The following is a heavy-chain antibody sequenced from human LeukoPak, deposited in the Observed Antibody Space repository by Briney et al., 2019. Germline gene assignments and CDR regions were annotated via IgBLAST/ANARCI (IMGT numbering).Heavy chain of an antibody. Sequence: GRSLRLSCAASGFTFSSYGMRWVRQAPGKGLEWVSAISGSGGSTYYADSVKGRFTISRDNSKNTLYLQMNSLRAEDTAVYYCATPYGSGSYYADWGQGTLVTVSS. CDR1: GFTFSSYG. V-gene: IGHV3-23*01. J-gene: IGHJ4*02. D-gene: IGHD3-10*01. CDR3: ATPYGSGSYYAD. CDR2: ISGSGGST.